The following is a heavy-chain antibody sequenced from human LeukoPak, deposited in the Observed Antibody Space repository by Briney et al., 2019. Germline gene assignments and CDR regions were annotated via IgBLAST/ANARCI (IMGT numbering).Heavy chain of an antibody. CDR3: ARDGPGLWFGELEDYYYGMDV. V-gene: IGHV4-34*01. CDR1: GGSFSGYY. D-gene: IGHD3-10*01. Sequence: SETLSLTCAVYGGSFSGYYWSWIRQPPGKGLEWIGEINHNGSTNYNPSLKSRVTISVDTSKNQFSLKLSSVTAADTAVYYCARDGPGLWFGELEDYYYGMDVWGQGTTVTVSS. J-gene: IGHJ6*02. CDR2: INHNGST.